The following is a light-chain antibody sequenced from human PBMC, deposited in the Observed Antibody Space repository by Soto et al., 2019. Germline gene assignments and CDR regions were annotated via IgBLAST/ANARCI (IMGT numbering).Light chain of an antibody. CDR2: DVS. CDR3: SSYTSSTTLYV. J-gene: IGLJ1*01. Sequence: QSALTQPASVSGSPGQSITISCTGTSSDVGGYNSVSWYQQHPGKAPKLMISDVSNRPSGVSDRFSGSKSGNTASLTISGLQAEDEADYYCSSYTSSTTLYVFGTGTQLTVL. CDR1: SSDVGGYNS. V-gene: IGLV2-14*01.